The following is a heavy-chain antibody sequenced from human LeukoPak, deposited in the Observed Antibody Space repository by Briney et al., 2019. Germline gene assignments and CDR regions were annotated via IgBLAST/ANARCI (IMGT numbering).Heavy chain of an antibody. CDR2: ISYSGNT. CDR3: ARHASGPHDY. V-gene: IGHV4-59*08. Sequence: SETLSLTCTVSGDSIRPYYWNWIRQSPGKGLEWLGYISYSGNTNYHPSVKSRVTISLDTSKNHFSLRLNSVTAADTAVYYCARHASGPHDYWGQGTLVTVSS. D-gene: IGHD6-19*01. J-gene: IGHJ4*02. CDR1: GDSIRPYY.